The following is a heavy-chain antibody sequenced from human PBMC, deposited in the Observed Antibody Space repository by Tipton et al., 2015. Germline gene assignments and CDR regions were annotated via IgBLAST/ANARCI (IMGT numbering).Heavy chain of an antibody. CDR2: VYYGGST. J-gene: IGHJ6*02. V-gene: IGHV4-61*01. CDR1: GDSVISASYY. Sequence: TLSLTCNVSGDSVISASYYWTWIRQSPGTGLEWIGYVYYGGSTNYSPSLKSRVTMSLDTAENQFSLKLSSVTAADTAVYYCAGRDVQAIDVWGQGTTVTVSS. CDR3: AGRDVQAIDV. D-gene: IGHD1-1*01.